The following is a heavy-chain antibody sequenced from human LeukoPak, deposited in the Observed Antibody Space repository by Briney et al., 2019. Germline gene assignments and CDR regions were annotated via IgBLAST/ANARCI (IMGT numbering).Heavy chain of an antibody. Sequence: GGSLRLSCAASEFIFSDYAMGWVRQAPGKGLEWVSTNDKTTYPTFYADSVKGRFTISRDNSKNTLYLQMNSLRTEDTAVYFCAKFEGATIPGWFNDYWGQGILVTVSS. D-gene: IGHD6-19*01. CDR2: NDKTTYPT. CDR1: EFIFSDYA. V-gene: IGHV3-23*05. CDR3: AKFEGATIPGWFNDY. J-gene: IGHJ4*02.